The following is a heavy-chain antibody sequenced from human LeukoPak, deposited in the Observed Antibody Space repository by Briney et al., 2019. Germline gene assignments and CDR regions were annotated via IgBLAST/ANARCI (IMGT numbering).Heavy chain of an antibody. CDR3: VITPSGDYVFDY. J-gene: IGHJ4*02. D-gene: IGHD4-17*01. Sequence: QPGGSLRLSCTASELTFSNYYVDSVRQAPGKGLEWVGRTRNKANNYTRDYAASVKGRFTISRDDSRNSLYLQMSSMKTQDTAVYYCVITPSGDYVFDYWGQGTLVTVSS. CDR2: TRNKANNYTR. V-gene: IGHV3-72*01. CDR1: ELTFSNYY.